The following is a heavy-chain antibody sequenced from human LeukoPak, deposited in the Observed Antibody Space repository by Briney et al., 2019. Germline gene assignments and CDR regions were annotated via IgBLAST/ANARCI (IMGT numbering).Heavy chain of an antibody. D-gene: IGHD3-16*02. J-gene: IGHJ4*02. V-gene: IGHV4-59*01. CDR3: ARDNYDYVWGSYRHLDY. CDR1: GGSISGYC. CDR2: ISYSGTT. Sequence: SETLSLTCSVSGGSISGYCWSWIRQPPGKGLECIGYISYSGTTHYNPSLKSRVTISVDTSKNQFSLKVTSVTAADTAVYYCARDNYDYVWGSYRHLDYWGQGNLVTVSS.